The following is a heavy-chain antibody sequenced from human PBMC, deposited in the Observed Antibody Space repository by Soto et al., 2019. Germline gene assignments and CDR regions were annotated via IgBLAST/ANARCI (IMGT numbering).Heavy chain of an antibody. Sequence: SLRLSCAASGFTFSDYYMSWVRRAPGKGLQWVSYISHTGDTVYYEDSIKGRFTVSRDNAKKSLYLQMNSLRADDTAVYYCARVDNSEYGLDIWGQGTTVTVSS. J-gene: IGHJ6*02. D-gene: IGHD4-4*01. CDR2: ISHTGDTV. CDR1: GFTFSDYY. V-gene: IGHV3-11*01. CDR3: ARVDNSEYGLDI.